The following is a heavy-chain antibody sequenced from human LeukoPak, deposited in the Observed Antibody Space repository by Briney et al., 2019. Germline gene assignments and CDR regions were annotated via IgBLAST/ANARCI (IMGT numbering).Heavy chain of an antibody. J-gene: IGHJ4*02. CDR2: MYHSGST. Sequence: SETLSLTCSVSGYSISSAYYWGWIRQPPGKGLEWIGTMYHSGSTNYNPSLKSRVTISVDTSKNQFSLKLSSVTAADTAVYFCARGFRGDSFDYWGQGTLVTVSS. D-gene: IGHD7-27*01. CDR3: ARGFRGDSFDY. CDR1: GYSISSAYY. V-gene: IGHV4-38-2*02.